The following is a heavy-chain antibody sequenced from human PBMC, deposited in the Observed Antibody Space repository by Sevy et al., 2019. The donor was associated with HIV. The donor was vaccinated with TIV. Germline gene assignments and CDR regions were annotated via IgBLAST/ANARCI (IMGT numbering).Heavy chain of an antibody. Sequence: SETLSLTCTVSGGSISSYYWSWIRQPAGKGLEWIGRIYTSGSTNYNPSLKSRVTMSVDTSKNQFSLKLSSVTAADTAVYYCARVARGGGSAAAGRAQYYYFDYWGQGTLVTVSS. D-gene: IGHD6-13*01. CDR2: IYTSGST. J-gene: IGHJ4*02. CDR1: GGSISSYY. CDR3: ARVARGGGSAAAGRAQYYYFDY. V-gene: IGHV4-4*07.